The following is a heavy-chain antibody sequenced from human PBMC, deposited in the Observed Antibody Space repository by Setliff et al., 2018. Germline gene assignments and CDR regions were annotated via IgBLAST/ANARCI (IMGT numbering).Heavy chain of an antibody. CDR1: GASTSNVNYY. Sequence: PSETLSLTCLVSGASTSNVNYYWAWIRQPPGKGLEWIASIYYNGNTYYNPSLESRFTISVDTSKNQFSLKLNSVTAADTAVYYCARVFPMVGATERRAFDSWGQGTVVTISS. CDR2: IYYNGNT. V-gene: IGHV4-39*07. CDR3: ARVFPMVGATERRAFDS. J-gene: IGHJ3*02. D-gene: IGHD1-26*01.